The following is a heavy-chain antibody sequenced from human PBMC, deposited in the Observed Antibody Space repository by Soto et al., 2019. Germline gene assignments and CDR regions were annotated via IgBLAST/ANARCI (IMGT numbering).Heavy chain of an antibody. D-gene: IGHD3-3*01. J-gene: IGHJ4*02. CDR2: IYHSGGT. CDR1: GGSIDDYY. V-gene: IGHV4-59*01. CDR3: ARVRVDADDLFYFDS. Sequence: PSATLSLTCSVSGGSIDDYYWSWIRQPPGKGLEWVAFIYHSGGTDYSPSLQSRVSLSVDTSKNQFSLRLTSVTAADTAVYYCARVRVDADDLFYFDSWGEGTLVTVSS.